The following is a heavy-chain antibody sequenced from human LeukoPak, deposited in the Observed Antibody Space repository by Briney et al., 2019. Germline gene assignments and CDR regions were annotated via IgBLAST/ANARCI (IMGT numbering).Heavy chain of an antibody. D-gene: IGHD1-26*01. CDR2: IYYSGST. Sequence: ASETLSLTCTVSGGSISSHYWSWIPPPPGKGLEWIGYIYYSGSTNYNPSLKSRVTISVDTSKNQFSLKLSSVTAADTAVYYCARVRAGALDYWGQGTLVTVSS. J-gene: IGHJ4*02. CDR1: GGSISSHY. V-gene: IGHV4-59*11. CDR3: ARVRAGALDY.